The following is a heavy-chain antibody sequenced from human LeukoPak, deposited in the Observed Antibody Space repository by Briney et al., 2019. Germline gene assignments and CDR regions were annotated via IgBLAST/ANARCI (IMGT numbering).Heavy chain of an antibody. CDR1: GFTFSIYG. Sequence: GGSLRLSCAASGFTFSIYGMHWVRQAPGQGLEWVAVIWNDGSNKYYADSVKGRFTISRDNFKNTLYLQMNSLRAEDTAVYSCARASGPFDYWGQGTLVTVSS. J-gene: IGHJ4*02. CDR2: IWNDGSNK. CDR3: ARASGPFDY. V-gene: IGHV3-33*01. D-gene: IGHD3-10*01.